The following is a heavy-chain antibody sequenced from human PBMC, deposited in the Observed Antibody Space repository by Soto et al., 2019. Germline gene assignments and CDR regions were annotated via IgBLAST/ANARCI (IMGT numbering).Heavy chain of an antibody. Sequence: EVQLLESGGGLVQPGGSLTLSCATSGFTFSSYAMVWVRQAAEKGLEWVASISSNGDTAYYADSVKGRFTISRGNSENTLYLQMNCLRADDTALYFCAKSRVFIGAIVTLLDSWGQGTQVTVSS. CDR3: AKSRVFIGAIVTLLDS. V-gene: IGHV3-23*01. D-gene: IGHD3-16*02. J-gene: IGHJ4*02. CDR1: GFTFSSYA. CDR2: ISSNGDTA.